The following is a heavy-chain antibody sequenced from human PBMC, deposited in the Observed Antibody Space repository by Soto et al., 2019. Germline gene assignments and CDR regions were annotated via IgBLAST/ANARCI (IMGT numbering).Heavy chain of an antibody. CDR2: IKSETDGGTT. CDR1: GFTFSRSW. CDR3: TTYDYIWGSYRVRWAY. J-gene: IGHJ4*02. V-gene: IGHV3-15*01. Sequence: VQLVESGGGLVKPGGSLRLSCAASGFTFSRSWMSWVRQVPGKGLEWVARIKSETDGGTTDYAAPVEGRFTLSRDDSKNTLCLQMNSLKTEDTAVYYCTTYDYIWGSYRVRWAYWGQGTLVTVSS. D-gene: IGHD3-16*02.